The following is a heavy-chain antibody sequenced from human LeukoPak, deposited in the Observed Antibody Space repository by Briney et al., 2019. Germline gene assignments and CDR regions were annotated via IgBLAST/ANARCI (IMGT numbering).Heavy chain of an antibody. CDR2: MNPKNGNT. CDR3: ARGLMPWGYDSSGYYDY. J-gene: IGHJ4*02. D-gene: IGHD3-22*01. V-gene: IGHV1-8*01. Sequence: ASVKVSCKASGYTLTNYYIHWVRQATGQGLEWMGLMNPKNGNTGYAQKFQGRVTMTRNISISTAYLELSSLRSEDTAVYYCARGLMPWGYDSSGYYDYWGQGTLVTVSS. CDR1: GYTLTNYY.